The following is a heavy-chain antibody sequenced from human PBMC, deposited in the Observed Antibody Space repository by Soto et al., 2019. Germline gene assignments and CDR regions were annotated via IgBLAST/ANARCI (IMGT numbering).Heavy chain of an antibody. J-gene: IGHJ6*02. CDR2: IYDSGST. CDR1: GDSISRGGYS. CDR3: ARGSSPYYDYGMDV. D-gene: IGHD6-13*01. V-gene: IGHV4-30-2*01. Sequence: TLSLTCAVSGDSISRGGYSWTWIRQPPGKALEWIGNIYDSGSTSYNPSLKSRVTISVDTSKNQFSLRLTSVTAADTAVYFCARGSSPYYDYGMDVWGQGTTVTVSS.